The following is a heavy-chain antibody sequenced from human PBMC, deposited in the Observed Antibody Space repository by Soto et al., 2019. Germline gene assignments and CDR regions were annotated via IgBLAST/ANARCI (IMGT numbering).Heavy chain of an antibody. CDR2: IYYSGST. D-gene: IGHD2-2*01. CDR3: ARGNRDCSSTRCSIPGELELYYYSMDV. Sequence: SETLSLTCTVSGGSISSGDYYWSWIRQPPGKGLEWIGYIYYSGSTYYNPSLKSRVTISVDTSKNQFSLKLSSVTAADTAVYYCARGNRDCSSTRCSIPGELELYYYSMDVWGQGTKVTV. CDR1: GGSISSGDYY. J-gene: IGHJ6*02. V-gene: IGHV4-30-4*01.